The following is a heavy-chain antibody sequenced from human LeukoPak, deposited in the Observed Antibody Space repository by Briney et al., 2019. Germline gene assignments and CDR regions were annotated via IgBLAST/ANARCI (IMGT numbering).Heavy chain of an antibody. Sequence: PSETLSLTCTVSGGSISSSSYYWGWIRQPPGKGLEWIGSIYYSGSTNYNPSLKSRVIISVDTSKNQFSLKLSSVTAADTAVYYCARKGLGRRDGFDVWGQGTMVTVSS. V-gene: IGHV4-39*07. CDR2: IYYSGST. CDR3: ARKGLGRRDGFDV. CDR1: GGSISSSSYY. J-gene: IGHJ3*01. D-gene: IGHD3/OR15-3a*01.